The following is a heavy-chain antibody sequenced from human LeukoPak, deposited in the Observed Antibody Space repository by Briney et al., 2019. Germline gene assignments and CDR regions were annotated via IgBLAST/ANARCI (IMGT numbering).Heavy chain of an antibody. J-gene: IGHJ4*02. Sequence: GGALRLSCAASGFTFSTFAMIWVRQPPGKGLEWVSSIFPSGGEIHYADSVRGRFTISRDNSKSTLSLQMNSLRVEDTAIYYCATYRQVLLPFESWGQGTLVTVSS. V-gene: IGHV3-23*01. CDR2: IFPSGGEI. CDR3: ATYRQVLLPFES. D-gene: IGHD5-18*01. CDR1: GFTFSTFA.